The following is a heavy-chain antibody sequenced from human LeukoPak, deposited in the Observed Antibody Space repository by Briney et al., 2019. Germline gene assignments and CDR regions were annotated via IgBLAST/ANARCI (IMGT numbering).Heavy chain of an antibody. V-gene: IGHV1-69*13. J-gene: IGHJ6*03. CDR1: GGTFSSYA. CDR3: ASVAAAAYYYYYMDV. D-gene: IGHD6-13*01. CDR2: IIPIFGTA. Sequence: WASVKVSCKASGGTFSSYAISWVRQAPGQGLEWMGGIIPIFGTANYAQKFQGRVTITADESTSTAYMELSSLRSEDTAVYYCASVAAAAYYYYYMDVWGKGTTVTVSS.